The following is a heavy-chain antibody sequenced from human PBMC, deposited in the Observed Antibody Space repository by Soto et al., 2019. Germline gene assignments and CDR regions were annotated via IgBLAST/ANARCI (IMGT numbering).Heavy chain of an antibody. CDR1: GFTFSSYE. Sequence: GGSLRLSCAASGFTFSSYEMNWVRQAPGKGLEWVSYISSSGSTIYYADSVKGRFTISRDNAKNSLYLQMNSLRAEDTAVYYCATLPDSGGAFDIWGQGTMVTVSS. V-gene: IGHV3-48*03. J-gene: IGHJ3*02. D-gene: IGHD4-17*01. CDR3: ATLPDSGGAFDI. CDR2: ISSSGSTI.